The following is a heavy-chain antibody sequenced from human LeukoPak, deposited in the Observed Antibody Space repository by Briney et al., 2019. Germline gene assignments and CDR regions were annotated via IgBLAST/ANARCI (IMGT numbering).Heavy chain of an antibody. CDR1: GGSISSGGYS. D-gene: IGHD3-10*01. Sequence: PSETLSLTCAVSGGSISSGGYSWSWIRQPPGKGLEWIGYIYHSGSTYYNPSLKSRVTISVDTSKNQFSLKLSSVTAADTAVYYCARDRVVRGVIPNYYYYYGMDVWGQGTTVTVSS. CDR3: ARDRVVRGVIPNYYYYYGMDV. J-gene: IGHJ6*02. V-gene: IGHV4-30-2*01. CDR2: IYHSGST.